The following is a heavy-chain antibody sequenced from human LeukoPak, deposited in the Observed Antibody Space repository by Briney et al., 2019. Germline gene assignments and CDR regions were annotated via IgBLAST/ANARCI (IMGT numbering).Heavy chain of an antibody. Sequence: GGSLRLSCAASGFTFSSYGMSWVRQAPGKGLEWVSAISGSGGSTYYADSVKGRFTISRDNSKNTLYFQMNSLRAEDTAVYYCARHGSITMVRGRLRYYYMDVWGKGTTVTISS. J-gene: IGHJ6*03. D-gene: IGHD3-10*01. CDR2: ISGSGGST. V-gene: IGHV3-23*01. CDR3: ARHGSITMVRGRLRYYYMDV. CDR1: GFTFSSYG.